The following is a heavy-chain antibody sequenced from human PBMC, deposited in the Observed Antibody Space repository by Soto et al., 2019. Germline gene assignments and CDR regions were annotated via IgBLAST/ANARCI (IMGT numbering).Heavy chain of an antibody. CDR1: GGSIRNGDYY. D-gene: IGHD1-26*01. CDR3: VTVNLVGAAYYFDY. V-gene: IGHV4-30-4*01. CDR2: VYYSGTT. J-gene: IGHJ4*02. Sequence: SETLSLTCTVSGGSIRNGDYYWGWIRQPPGKGLEWIGYVYYSGTTYSHPSLNSRVSISVDTSENQFSLRLTSVTAADTAVYYCVTVNLVGAAYYFDYWGPGALVTVSS.